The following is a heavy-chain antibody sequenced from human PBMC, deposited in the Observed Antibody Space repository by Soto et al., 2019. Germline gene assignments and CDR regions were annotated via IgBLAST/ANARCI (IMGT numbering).Heavy chain of an antibody. CDR1: GFTFSNAW. V-gene: IGHV3-15*01. J-gene: IGHJ6*03. CDR3: TTDARGDDFWSGYYGNYYYYMDV. Sequence: PGGSLRLSCAASGFTFSNAWMSWVRQAPGKGLEWVGRIKSKTDGGTTDYAAPVKGRFTISRDDSKNTLYLQMNSLKTEDTAVYYCTTDARGDDFWSGYYGNYYYYMDVWGKGTTVTVS. CDR2: IKSKTDGGTT. D-gene: IGHD3-3*01.